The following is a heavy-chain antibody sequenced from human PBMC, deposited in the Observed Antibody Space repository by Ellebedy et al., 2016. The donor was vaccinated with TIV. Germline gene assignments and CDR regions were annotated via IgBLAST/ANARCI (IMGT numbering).Heavy chain of an antibody. CDR1: GFTVNNNY. Sequence: GESLKISCAASGFTVNNNYMRWFRQAPGKGLEWVSLIYSGGDRYYADSVKGRFTISRDNSNNTVYLQMNSLRVEDTAVYYCARDRDCVGGRGYSVWGQGTLVTVSS. D-gene: IGHD2-15*01. V-gene: IGHV3-53*01. CDR2: IYSGGDR. CDR3: ARDRDCVGGRGYSV. J-gene: IGHJ4*02.